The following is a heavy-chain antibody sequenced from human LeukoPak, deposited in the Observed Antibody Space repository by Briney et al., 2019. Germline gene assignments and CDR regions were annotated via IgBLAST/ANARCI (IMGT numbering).Heavy chain of an antibody. Sequence: GGSLSLSCAACVFPFSSYSMNWVRQAPGKGREGVSSISSTRRYIYYGDSAKGRFTISRNNAKNSLYLQMNSLRADNTAVYYCARDIAGLDVCGKGATVTVS. CDR1: VFPFSSYS. CDR2: ISSTRRYI. J-gene: IGHJ6*03. D-gene: IGHD3-16*02. CDR3: ARDIAGLDV. V-gene: IGHV3-21*01.